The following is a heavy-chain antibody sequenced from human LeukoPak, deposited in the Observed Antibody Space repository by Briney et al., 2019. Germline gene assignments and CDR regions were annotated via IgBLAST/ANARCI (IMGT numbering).Heavy chain of an antibody. D-gene: IGHD5-18*01. Sequence: GGSLRLSCAASGFTFSSYWMSWVRQAPGKGLEWVANIKQDGSEKYYVDSVKGRFTISRDNAKNSLYLQMNSLRAEDTAVYYCASRGFGYPDAFDIWGQGTMVTVSS. J-gene: IGHJ3*02. CDR3: ASRGFGYPDAFDI. V-gene: IGHV3-7*01. CDR2: IKQDGSEK. CDR1: GFTFSSYW.